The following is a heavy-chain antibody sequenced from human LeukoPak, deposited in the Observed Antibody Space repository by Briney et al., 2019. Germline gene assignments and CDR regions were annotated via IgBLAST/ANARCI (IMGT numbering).Heavy chain of an antibody. CDR3: LLYDYVWGSYRLIDY. Sequence: ASVKVSCKASGGTFSSYAISWVRQAPGQGLEWMGIINPSGGSTSYAQKFQGRVTMTRDTSTSTVYMELSSLRSEDTAVYYCLLYDYVWGSYRLIDYWGQGTLVTVSS. CDR2: INPSGGST. J-gene: IGHJ4*02. D-gene: IGHD3-16*02. CDR1: GGTFSSYA. V-gene: IGHV1-46*01.